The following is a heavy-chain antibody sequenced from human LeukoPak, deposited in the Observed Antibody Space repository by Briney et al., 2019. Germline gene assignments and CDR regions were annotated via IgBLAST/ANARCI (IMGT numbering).Heavy chain of an antibody. V-gene: IGHV4-59*01. J-gene: IGHJ6*03. Sequence: SETLSLTCTVSGGSISSYYWSWIRQPPGKGLEWIGYIYYSGSTNYNPSLKSRVTISVDTSKNQFSLKLSSVTAADTAVYYCASGSHGSGWYGSTPHYYMDVWGKGTTVTISS. CDR1: GGSISSYY. D-gene: IGHD6-19*01. CDR2: IYYSGST. CDR3: ASGSHGSGWYGSTPHYYMDV.